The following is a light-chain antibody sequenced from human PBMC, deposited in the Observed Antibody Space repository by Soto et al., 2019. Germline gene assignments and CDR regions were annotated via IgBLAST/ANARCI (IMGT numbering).Light chain of an antibody. Sequence: DIQMTQSPSTLSASVGDRVTITCRASQSISTWLAWYQQKPGKAPKVLIYKASSLEGGVPSRFSGSGSGTEFNITISSLQPDDFATYYCQQYNSCPLTFGGGTTVEIK. CDR2: KAS. CDR3: QQYNSCPLT. J-gene: IGKJ4*01. V-gene: IGKV1-5*03. CDR1: QSISTW.